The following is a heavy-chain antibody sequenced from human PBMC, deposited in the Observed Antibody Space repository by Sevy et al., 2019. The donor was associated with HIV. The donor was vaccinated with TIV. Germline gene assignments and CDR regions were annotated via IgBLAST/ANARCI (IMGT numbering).Heavy chain of an antibody. D-gene: IGHD6-13*01. CDR1: GFTFNYYG. V-gene: IGHV3-30*02. Sequence: GGSLRLSCAASGFTFNYYGVHWVRQAPGKGLEWVAFIGFDGSDKNYTDSVEGRFTISRDNSRNTMYMQMNSLRPDDTAVYYCAKNTAAAGVGGFDYWGHGTLVTVSS. CDR3: AKNTAAAGVGGFDY. CDR2: IGFDGSDK. J-gene: IGHJ4*01.